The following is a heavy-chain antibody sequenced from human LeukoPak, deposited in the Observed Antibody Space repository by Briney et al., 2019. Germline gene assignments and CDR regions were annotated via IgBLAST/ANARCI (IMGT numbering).Heavy chain of an antibody. CDR2: MNPNSGNT. D-gene: IGHD2-15*01. CDR1: GYTFTSYD. Sequence: ASVKVSCKASGYTFTSYDINWVRQATGQGLEWMGWMNPNSGNTGYAQKFQGRVTMTRNTSISTAYMELSSLRSEDTAVYYCARGYCSGGSCYLYYFDYWGQGTLVTVSS. V-gene: IGHV1-8*01. CDR3: ARGYCSGGSCYLYYFDY. J-gene: IGHJ4*02.